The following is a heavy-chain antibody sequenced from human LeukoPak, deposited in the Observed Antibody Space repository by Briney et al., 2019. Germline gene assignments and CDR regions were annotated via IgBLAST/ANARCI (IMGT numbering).Heavy chain of an antibody. CDR1: GYSFTSYW. J-gene: IGHJ6*02. CDR2: IYPGDSDT. V-gene: IGHV5-51*01. Sequence: GESLKISCKGSGYSFTSYWIGWVRQMPGKGLEWMGIIYPGDSDTRYSPSFQGQVTISADKSISTAYLQWGSLKASDTAMYYCATSTWIQLWFQPATNYYYYGMDVWGQGTTVTVSS. D-gene: IGHD5-18*01. CDR3: ATSTWIQLWFQPATNYYYYGMDV.